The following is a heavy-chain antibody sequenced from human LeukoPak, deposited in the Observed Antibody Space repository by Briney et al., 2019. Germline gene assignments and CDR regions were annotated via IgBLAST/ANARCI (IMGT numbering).Heavy chain of an antibody. Sequence: PGGSLRLSCAASGFTFSRSAVHWVHQAPGKGLEWVAVISHDGSNTDYTDSVKGRFTISRDNSKNTLYLQMNSLRAEDTAVYYCAKEMKPWMHFDYWGQGTLVTVSS. CDR2: ISHDGSNT. D-gene: IGHD5-12*01. CDR3: AKEMKPWMHFDY. V-gene: IGHV3-30*18. J-gene: IGHJ4*02. CDR1: GFTFSRSA.